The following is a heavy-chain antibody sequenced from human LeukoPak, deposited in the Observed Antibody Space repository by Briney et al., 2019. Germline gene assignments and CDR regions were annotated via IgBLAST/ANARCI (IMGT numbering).Heavy chain of an antibody. CDR3: ARDRIAAVNWFDP. J-gene: IGHJ5*02. CDR1: GFTFSSYS. CDR2: ISSSSSYI. V-gene: IGHV3-21*01. D-gene: IGHD6-13*01. Sequence: GGSLRLSCAASGFTFSSYSMNWVRQAPGKGLEWVSSISSSSSYIYYADSVKGRFTISRDNAMNSLYLQMNSLRAEDTAVYYCARDRIAAVNWFDPWGQGTLVTVSS.